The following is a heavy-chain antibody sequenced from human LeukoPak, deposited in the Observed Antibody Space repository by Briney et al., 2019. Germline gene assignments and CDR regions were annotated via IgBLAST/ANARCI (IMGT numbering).Heavy chain of an antibody. Sequence: GASVKVSCKASGYTFTSYDINWVRQATGQGLEWMGWMNPNSGNTGYAQKFQGRVTMTRNTSISTAYMELSSLRSEDTAIYFCARQGYCTNGVCPRSFGYWGQGTLVTVSS. CDR2: MNPNSGNT. CDR3: ARQGYCTNGVCPRSFGY. V-gene: IGHV1-8*01. CDR1: GYTFTSYD. D-gene: IGHD2-8*01. J-gene: IGHJ4*02.